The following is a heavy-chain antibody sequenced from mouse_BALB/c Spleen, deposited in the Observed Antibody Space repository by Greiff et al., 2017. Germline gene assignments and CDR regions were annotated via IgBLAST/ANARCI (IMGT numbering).Heavy chain of an antibody. V-gene: IGHV3-1*02. J-gene: IGHJ2*01. CDR3: ARDLCGNVSYDFDY. D-gene: IGHD2-1*01. CDR2: IHYSGST. CDR1: GYSITSGYS. Sequence: EVQLQESGPDLVKPSQSLSLTCTVTGYSITSGYSWYWIRKFPGNKVEWMGYIHYSGSTNYNQSVKGRITITRDTSKNQFFLQLNSVTTEDTATYYCARDLCGNVSYDFDYWGQGTTLTVSS.